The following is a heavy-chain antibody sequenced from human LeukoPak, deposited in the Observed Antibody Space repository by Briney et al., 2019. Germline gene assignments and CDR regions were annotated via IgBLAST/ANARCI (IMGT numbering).Heavy chain of an antibody. V-gene: IGHV3-30*18. Sequence: PGGSLRLSCAASGFTFSSYGMHWVRQAPGKGLEWVAVISYDGSNKYYADSVKGRFTISRDNSKNTLYLQMNSPRAEDTAVYYCAKDHLQWFVATEYYYGMDVWGQGATVTVSS. J-gene: IGHJ6*02. CDR2: ISYDGSNK. D-gene: IGHD5-12*01. CDR3: AKDHLQWFVATEYYYGMDV. CDR1: GFTFSSYG.